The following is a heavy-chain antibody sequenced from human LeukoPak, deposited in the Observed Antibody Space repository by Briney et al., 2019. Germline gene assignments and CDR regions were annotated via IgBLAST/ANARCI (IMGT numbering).Heavy chain of an antibody. D-gene: IGHD3-10*01. V-gene: IGHV1-18*04. J-gene: IGHJ6*04. CDR3: ARSYGSGSYLLYYYYYGMDV. Sequence: ASVKVSCKASGYTFTNYGISWVRQAPGQGLEWMGWISAYNGNTNYAQKLQGRVTMTTDTSTSTAYMELRSLRSDDTAVYYCARSYGSGSYLLYYYYYGMDVWGKGTTVTVSS. CDR1: GYTFTNYG. CDR2: ISAYNGNT.